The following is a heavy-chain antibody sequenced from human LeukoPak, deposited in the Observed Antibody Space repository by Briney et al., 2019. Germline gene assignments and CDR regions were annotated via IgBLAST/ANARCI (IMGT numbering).Heavy chain of an antibody. V-gene: IGHV1-2*04. CDR2: INPNSAGT. CDR3: ARDLTAAAYCDY. Sequence: ASVKVSCKASGYTFTGYYMHWVRQAPGQGLEWMGWINPNSAGTNYAQKFQGWVTMTRDTSISTSYMELSRLTSDDTAVYYCARDLTAAAYCDYWGQGTLVTVSS. CDR1: GYTFTGYY. J-gene: IGHJ4*02. D-gene: IGHD6-13*01.